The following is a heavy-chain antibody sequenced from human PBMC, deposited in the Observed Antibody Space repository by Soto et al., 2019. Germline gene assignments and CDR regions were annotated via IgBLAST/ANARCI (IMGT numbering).Heavy chain of an antibody. CDR3: TTTTHGYSYGYDY. D-gene: IGHD5-18*01. Sequence: PGGSLRLSCAASGFSFSSFWMHWVRQAPGKGLVWVSSISSRSSYMYYADSVKGRFTISRDDAKNSLYLQMNSLRAEDTAVYYCTTTTHGYSYGYDYWGQGTLVTVSS. V-gene: IGHV3-21*01. J-gene: IGHJ4*02. CDR1: GFSFSSFW. CDR2: ISSRSSYM.